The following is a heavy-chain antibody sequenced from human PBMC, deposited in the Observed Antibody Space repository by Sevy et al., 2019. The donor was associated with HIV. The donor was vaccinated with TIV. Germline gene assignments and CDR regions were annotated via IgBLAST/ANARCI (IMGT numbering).Heavy chain of an antibody. CDR1: GFTFSSYD. CDR3: TRNGGAFDNGFDP. CDR2: ISSSGSSL. J-gene: IGHJ5*02. D-gene: IGHD2-8*01. Sequence: GGSLRLSCTASGFTFSSYDMNWVRQAPGKGLEWVSKISSSGSSLYYADSVKGRLTISRDNAKNSLNLQMNSLRAEDTAVYYCTRNGGAFDNGFDPWGQGTLVTVSS. V-gene: IGHV3-48*03.